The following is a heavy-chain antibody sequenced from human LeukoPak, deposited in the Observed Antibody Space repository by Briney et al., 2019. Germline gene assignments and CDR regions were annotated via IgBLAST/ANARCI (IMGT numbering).Heavy chain of an antibody. J-gene: IGHJ4*02. CDR2: ISTDGSRT. CDR3: AREDSSSLAVVDY. Sequence: GGSLRLSCSASGFTFSSYWMHWVRQAPGKGLVWVSRISTDGSRTIYADSVKGRFTISRNNAKKTLHLQMNSLRAEDTAVYYCAREDSSSLAVVDYWGQGTLVTVSS. D-gene: IGHD6-6*01. V-gene: IGHV3-74*01. CDR1: GFTFSSYW.